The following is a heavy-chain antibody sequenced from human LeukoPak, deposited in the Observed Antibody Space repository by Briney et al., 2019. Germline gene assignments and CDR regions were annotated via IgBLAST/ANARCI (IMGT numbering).Heavy chain of an antibody. V-gene: IGHV3-21*01. Sequence: PGGSLRLSCAASGFTFSSYSMNWVRQAPGKGLEWVSSISSSSSYIYYADSVKGRFTISRDNAKNSLYLQMNSLRAEDTAVYYCALDRTGTTRNWFDPWGQGTLVTVSS. CDR2: ISSSSSYI. CDR1: GFTFSSYS. CDR3: ALDRTGTTRNWFDP. J-gene: IGHJ5*02. D-gene: IGHD1-1*01.